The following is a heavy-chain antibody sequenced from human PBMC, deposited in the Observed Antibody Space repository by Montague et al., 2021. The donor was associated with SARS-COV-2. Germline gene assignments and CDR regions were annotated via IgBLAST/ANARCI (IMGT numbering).Heavy chain of an antibody. D-gene: IGHD2-15*01. CDR3: AREDGGDWYFDL. V-gene: IGHV4-39*02. CDR2: IYYSGTT. Sequence: SETLSLTCTVSGGSISSSSYYWGWIRQPPGKGPEWIGSIYYSGTTFYNPSLRSRVTIYVDTSKNQFSLRLVSVTAADTAVCYCAREDGGDWYFDLWGRGTLVTVSS. CDR1: GGSISSSSYY. J-gene: IGHJ2*01.